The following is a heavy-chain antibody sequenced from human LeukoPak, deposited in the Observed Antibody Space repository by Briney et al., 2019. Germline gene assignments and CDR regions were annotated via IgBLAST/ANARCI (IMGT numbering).Heavy chain of an antibody. CDR3: ASNYYGSGSLDY. CDR1: GGSISSYY. Sequence: SETLSLTCTVSGGSISSYYWSWIRQPPGKGLEWIGYIYYSGSTNYNPSLKSRVTISVDTSKNQFSLRLSSVTAADTAVYYCASNYYGSGSLDYWGQGTLVTVSS. D-gene: IGHD3-10*01. CDR2: IYYSGST. V-gene: IGHV4-59*08. J-gene: IGHJ4*02.